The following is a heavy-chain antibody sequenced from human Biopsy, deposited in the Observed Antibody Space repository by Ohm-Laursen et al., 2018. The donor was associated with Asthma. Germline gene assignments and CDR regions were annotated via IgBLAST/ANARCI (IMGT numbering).Heavy chain of an antibody. Sequence: PLRLSCTASGFTFSDYDMHWVRQAPGKGLEWVAVISYDGTNKDYADSVKGRFTFSRDNSQNTLSLEMNSLRVEDTAVYYCARDLRSDNWNPWGMDVWGLGTTVTVAS. CDR1: GFTFSDYD. V-gene: IGHV3-30-3*01. J-gene: IGHJ6*02. CDR2: ISYDGTNK. D-gene: IGHD1-20*01. CDR3: ARDLRSDNWNPWGMDV.